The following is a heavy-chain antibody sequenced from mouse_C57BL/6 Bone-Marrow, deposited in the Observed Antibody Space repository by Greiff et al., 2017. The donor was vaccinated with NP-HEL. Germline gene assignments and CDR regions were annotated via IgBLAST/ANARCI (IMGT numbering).Heavy chain of an antibody. J-gene: IGHJ4*01. CDR1: GYTFTSYW. Sequence: VQLQQSGAELVMPGASVKLSCKASGYTFTSYWMHWVKQRPEQGLEWIGRIDPEDGDTEYAPKFQGKATMTADTSSNTAYLQLSSLTSEDTAVYYCTTVVAGDAMDYWGQGTSVTVSS. CDR2: IDPEDGDT. D-gene: IGHD1-1*01. CDR3: TTVVAGDAMDY. V-gene: IGHV14-1*01.